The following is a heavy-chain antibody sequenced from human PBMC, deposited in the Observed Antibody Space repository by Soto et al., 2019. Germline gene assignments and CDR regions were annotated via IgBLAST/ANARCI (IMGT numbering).Heavy chain of an antibody. Sequence: QVQVVQSGVEVRRPGSSVKVSCKASGDTFKNCVISWVRQAPGQGLEWMGGIIPLFGTTGFAQRFQGRLTITTDESTTPAYMELSRLRSEDTATYYCAAELSFGKISVVWGQGTMVIVSS. CDR3: AAELSFGKISVV. V-gene: IGHV1-69*01. J-gene: IGHJ6*02. CDR2: IIPLFGTT. D-gene: IGHD1-7*01. CDR1: GDTFKNCV.